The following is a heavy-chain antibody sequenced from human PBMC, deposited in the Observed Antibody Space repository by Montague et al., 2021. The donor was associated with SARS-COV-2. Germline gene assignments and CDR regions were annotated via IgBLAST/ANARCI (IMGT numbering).Heavy chain of an antibody. Sequence: SETLSLTYTVSGGSISNYYWSWIRQSPGRGLEWIGYVYFTGKTNYNPSLKSRVTISVDTSKNQFSLRLTSVIAADSAVYYCARGDNYTSGWHPSGVLDYWGQGAQSSSP. V-gene: IGHV4-59*13. CDR2: VYFTGKT. CDR1: GGSISNYY. J-gene: IGHJ4*02. D-gene: IGHD6-19*01. CDR3: ARGDNYTSGWHPSGVLDY.